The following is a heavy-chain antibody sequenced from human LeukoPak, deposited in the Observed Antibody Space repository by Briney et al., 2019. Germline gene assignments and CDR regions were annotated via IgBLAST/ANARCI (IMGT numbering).Heavy chain of an antibody. CDR1: GDSVSNGNYY. CDR2: IYYTGST. J-gene: IGHJ4*02. D-gene: IGHD3-10*01. Sequence: SETLSLTCIVSGDSVSNGNYYWSWLRQPPGKALEWIGYIYYTGSTYYNPSLEGRVTISVDTSRNHFSVKLNSVTAADTAVYYCARSQNYYGSGDYWSQGTLVTVSS. CDR3: ARSQNYYGSGDY. V-gene: IGHV4-61*03.